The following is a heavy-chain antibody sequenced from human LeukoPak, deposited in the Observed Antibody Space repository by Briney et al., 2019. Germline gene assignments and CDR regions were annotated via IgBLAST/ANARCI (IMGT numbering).Heavy chain of an antibody. CDR1: GDSVSNGNYY. CDR2: IYYTGST. J-gene: IGHJ4*02. D-gene: IGHD3-10*01. Sequence: SETLSLTCIVSGDSVSNGNYYWSWLRQPPGKALEWIGYIYYTGSTYYNPSLEGRVTISVDTSRNHFSVKLNSVTAADTAVYYCARSQNYYGSGDYWSQGTLVTVSS. CDR3: ARSQNYYGSGDY. V-gene: IGHV4-61*03.